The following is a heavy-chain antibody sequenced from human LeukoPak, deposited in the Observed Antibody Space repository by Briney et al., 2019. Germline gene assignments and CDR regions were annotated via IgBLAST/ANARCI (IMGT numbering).Heavy chain of an antibody. J-gene: IGHJ5*02. Sequence: SETLSLTCAVSGGSISSSNWWSWVRQPPGKGLEWIGEIYHSGSTNYNPSLKSRVTISVDKSKNQFSLKLSSVTAADTAVYYCARVRIAVAFNWFDPWGQGTLVTVSS. CDR1: GGSISSSNW. D-gene: IGHD6-19*01. V-gene: IGHV4-4*02. CDR2: IYHSGST. CDR3: ARVRIAVAFNWFDP.